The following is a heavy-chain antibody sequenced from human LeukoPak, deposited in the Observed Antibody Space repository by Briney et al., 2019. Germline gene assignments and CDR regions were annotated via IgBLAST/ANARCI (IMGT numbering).Heavy chain of an antibody. CDR2: MKGGGET. J-gene: IGHJ2*01. CDR3: AKRGSRFSQPIHWFFDL. V-gene: IGHV3-23*01. D-gene: IGHD2-15*01. Sequence: GGSLGLSCAASGFSFTNYAMSWVRQAPARGPGWLSSMKGGGETFYADSVKGRFTLSRDDSRNTVYLQLNNLRVEDTAVYYCAKRGSRFSQPIHWFFDLWGRGTLVTVSS. CDR1: GFSFTNYA.